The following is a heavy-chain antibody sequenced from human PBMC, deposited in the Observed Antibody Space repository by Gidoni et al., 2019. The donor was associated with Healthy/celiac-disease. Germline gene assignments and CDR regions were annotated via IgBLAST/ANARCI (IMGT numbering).Heavy chain of an antibody. CDR2: IYYSGST. J-gene: IGHJ6*02. V-gene: IGHV4-39*07. CDR3: ARSNVEQLVRPLLDYGMDV. CDR1: GGSISSSSYY. Sequence: QLQLQESGPGLVKPSETLSLTCTVSGGSISSSSYYWGWIRQPPGKGLEWIGSIYYSGSTYYNPSLKSRVTISVDTSKNQFSLKLSSVTAADTAVYYCARSNVEQLVRPLLDYGMDVWGQGTTVTVSS. D-gene: IGHD6-13*01.